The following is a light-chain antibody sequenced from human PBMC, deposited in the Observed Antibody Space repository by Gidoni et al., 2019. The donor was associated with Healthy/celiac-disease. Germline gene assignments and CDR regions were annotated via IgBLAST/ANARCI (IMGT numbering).Light chain of an antibody. CDR2: LGS. Sequence: EIVMTQSPLSLPVTPGEPASISCRSSQSLLHSNGYNYLDWYLQKPGQSPQLLIYLGSNRASGVPDRFSGSGSGTDFTLKISRVEAEDVGVYYCMQALQTRWTFGQXTKVEIK. J-gene: IGKJ1*01. V-gene: IGKV2-28*01. CDR1: QSLLHSNGYNY. CDR3: MQALQTRWT.